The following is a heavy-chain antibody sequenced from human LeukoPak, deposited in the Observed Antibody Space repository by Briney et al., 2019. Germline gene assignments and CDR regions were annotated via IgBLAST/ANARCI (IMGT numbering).Heavy chain of an antibody. CDR2: IRSKAYGGTT. J-gene: IGHJ4*02. CDR1: GFTFGDYA. Sequence: GRSLRLSCTASGFTFGDYAMSRVRQAPGKGLEWVGFIRSKAYGGTTEYAASVKGRFTISRDDSKSIAYLQMNSLKTEDTAVYYCTRVKGRELLWFGESTPDYWGQGTLVTVSS. CDR3: TRVKGRELLWFGESTPDY. V-gene: IGHV3-49*04. D-gene: IGHD3-10*01.